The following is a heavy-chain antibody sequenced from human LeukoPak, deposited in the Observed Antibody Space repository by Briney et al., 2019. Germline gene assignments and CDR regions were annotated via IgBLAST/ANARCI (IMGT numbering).Heavy chain of an antibody. D-gene: IGHD2-2*01. Sequence: PSETLSPTCTVSGGSISSSSYYWGWIRQPPGKGLEWIGSIYYSGSTYYNPSLKSRVTISVDTSKNQFSLKLSSVTAADTAVYYCARLLCSSTSCDYYYYYMDVWGKGTTVTVSS. CDR1: GGSISSSSYY. CDR3: ARLLCSSTSCDYYYYYMDV. J-gene: IGHJ6*03. V-gene: IGHV4-39*01. CDR2: IYYSGST.